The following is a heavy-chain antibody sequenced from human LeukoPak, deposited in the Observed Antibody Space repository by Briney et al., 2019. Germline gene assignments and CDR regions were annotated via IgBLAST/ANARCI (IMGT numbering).Heavy chain of an antibody. Sequence: PSETLSLTCTVSDGSISSYYWSWIRQPPGKGLEWIGYIYYSGTTIYNPSLKSRLTISLDTSKNQFSLNLSSVTAADTAVYYCARDETHFYGSGSSNWFDPWGQGILVTVSS. CDR2: IYYSGTT. CDR1: DGSISSYY. CDR3: ARDETHFYGSGSSNWFDP. J-gene: IGHJ5*02. D-gene: IGHD3-10*01. V-gene: IGHV4-59*12.